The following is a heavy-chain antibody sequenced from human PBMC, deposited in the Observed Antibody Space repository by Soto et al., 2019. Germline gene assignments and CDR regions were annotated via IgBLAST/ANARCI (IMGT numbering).Heavy chain of an antibody. CDR1: GASLLSSY. D-gene: IGHD1-26*01. CDR2: IFSSGRT. CDR3: AKGWDEKYFDS. V-gene: IGHV4-4*07. J-gene: IGHJ4*02. Sequence: VQLQESGPGLVKPSETLSLSCTVSGASLLSSYWSWVRQPAGQGLEWICHIFSSGRTSYNPSLKNRLTLSIYTSNNLFSLTLSSVTAAYTAVYYCAKGWDEKYFDSWGQGSLVTVSS.